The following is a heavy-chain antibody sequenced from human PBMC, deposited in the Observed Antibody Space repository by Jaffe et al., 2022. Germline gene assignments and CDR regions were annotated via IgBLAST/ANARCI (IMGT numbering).Heavy chain of an antibody. CDR3: ARDGNYYGSGSYEYYFDY. CDR2: IYYSGST. D-gene: IGHD3-10*01. J-gene: IGHJ4*02. CDR1: GGSISSYY. Sequence: QVQLQESGPGLVKPSETLSLTCTVSGGSISSYYWSWIRQPPGKGLEWIGYIYYSGSTNYNPSLKSRVTISVDTSKNQFSLKLSSVTAADTAVYYCARDGNYYGSGSYEYYFDYWGQGTLVTVSS. V-gene: IGHV4-59*01.